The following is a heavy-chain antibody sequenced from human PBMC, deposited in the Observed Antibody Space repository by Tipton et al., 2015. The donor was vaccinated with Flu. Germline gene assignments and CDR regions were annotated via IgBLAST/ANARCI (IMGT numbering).Heavy chain of an antibody. CDR1: GGPFSGYY. J-gene: IGHJ3*02. Sequence: TLSLTCAVYGGPFSGYYWSWIRQPPGKGLEWIGEINHSGSTNYNPSLKSRVTISVDTSKNQFSLKLSSVTAADTAVYYCARGLDRITIFGVVIRTKGHAFDIWGQGTMVTVSS. CDR3: ARGLDRITIFGVVIRTKGHAFDI. CDR2: INHSGST. V-gene: IGHV4-34*01. D-gene: IGHD3-3*01.